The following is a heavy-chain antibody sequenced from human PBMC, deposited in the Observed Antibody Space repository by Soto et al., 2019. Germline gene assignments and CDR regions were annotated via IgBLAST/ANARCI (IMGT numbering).Heavy chain of an antibody. CDR1: GGTFSSYA. Sequence: QVQLVQSGAEVKKPGSSVKVSCKASGGTFSSYAISWVRQAPGQGHEWMGGIIPIFGTANYAQKFQGRVTITADESTSTAYMELSSLRSEDTAVYYCASQGRIAAAGTQYFQHWGQGTLVTVSS. V-gene: IGHV1-69*01. CDR2: IIPIFGTA. D-gene: IGHD6-13*01. CDR3: ASQGRIAAAGTQYFQH. J-gene: IGHJ1*01.